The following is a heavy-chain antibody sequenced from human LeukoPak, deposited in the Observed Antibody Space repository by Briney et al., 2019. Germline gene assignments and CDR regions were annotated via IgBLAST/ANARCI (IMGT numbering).Heavy chain of an antibody. D-gene: IGHD2-21*02. CDR2: IKEDGSEK. Sequence: GGSLRLSCAASGFTFSNAWMSWVRQAPGKGLEWVANIKEDGSEKYYVDSVKGRFTISRDNAKNSLNLQMTSLRAEDTAVYYCARDPRSKGGDWGDFDYWGQGTLVTVSS. CDR1: GFTFSNAW. CDR3: ARDPRSKGGDWGDFDY. V-gene: IGHV3-7*01. J-gene: IGHJ4*02.